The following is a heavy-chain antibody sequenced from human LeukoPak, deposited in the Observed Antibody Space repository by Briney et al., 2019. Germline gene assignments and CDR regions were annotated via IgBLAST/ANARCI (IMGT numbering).Heavy chain of an antibody. CDR1: GFSFDEYH. D-gene: IGHD6-19*01. J-gene: IGHJ2*01. V-gene: IGHV3-11*01. CDR2: ISHSGSTI. CDR3: ARDPKNASGWLWYSDL. Sequence: PGGSLRLSCEASGFSFDEYHMSWIRQAPGKGLEWVSYISHSGSTIYYADSVKGRFTISRDNAKNSVFLQMHSLRAEDTALYYCARDPKNASGWLWYSDLWGRGTLVVVSS.